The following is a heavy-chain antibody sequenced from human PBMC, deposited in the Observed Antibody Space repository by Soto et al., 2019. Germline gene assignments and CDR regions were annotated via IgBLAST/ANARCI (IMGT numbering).Heavy chain of an antibody. D-gene: IGHD3-22*01. Sequence: LSLNCTVPGCPISSGCYYWSSIGQHPGKGLELIGYIYYSGSTYYNPSPKSRVTISVDTSKNQFSLKLSSVTAADAAVYYCARDRFLYASSVGFDIWGQGTMVTVSS. J-gene: IGHJ3*02. CDR3: ARDRFLYASSVGFDI. V-gene: IGHV4-31*03. CDR1: GCPISSGCYY. CDR2: IYYSGST.